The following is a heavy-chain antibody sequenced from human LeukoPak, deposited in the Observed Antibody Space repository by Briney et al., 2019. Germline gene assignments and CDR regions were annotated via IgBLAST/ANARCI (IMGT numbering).Heavy chain of an antibody. CDR1: GFTFSSYA. CDR2: ISGSGGST. D-gene: IGHD6-13*01. Sequence: GGSLRLSCAASGFTFSSYAMSWVRQAPGKGLEWVSAISGSGGSTYYADSVKGRFTISRDNSKNTLYLQMNSLRAEDTAVYYCAKAALIAAAGPYWFDPWGQGTLVTVSS. V-gene: IGHV3-23*01. CDR3: AKAALIAAAGPYWFDP. J-gene: IGHJ5*02.